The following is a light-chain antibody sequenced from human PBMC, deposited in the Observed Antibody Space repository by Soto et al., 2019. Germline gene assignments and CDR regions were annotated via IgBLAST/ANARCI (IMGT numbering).Light chain of an antibody. CDR2: DAS. V-gene: IGKV1-39*01. CDR1: QSISSY. J-gene: IGKJ4*01. Sequence: TEVAASLSASVGDRVTITCRASQSISSYLNWYQQKPGKAPKLLIYDASSLESGAPSRFSGSGSGTDFTLSISSLQPEDFATYYCQQPNTYPVPFGGRTKV. CDR3: QQPNTYPVP.